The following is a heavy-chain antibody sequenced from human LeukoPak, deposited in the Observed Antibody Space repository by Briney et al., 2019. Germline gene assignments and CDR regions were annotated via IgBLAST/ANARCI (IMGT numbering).Heavy chain of an antibody. Sequence: GESLQISCKGSGYRFTSYWIGWVRPMPGKGLEWMGIIYPGDSDTRYSPSFQGQVTISADKSISTAYLQWSSLKASDTAMYYCARLRVAGTVDAFDIWGLGTMVTVSS. CDR1: GYRFTSYW. D-gene: IGHD1-14*01. CDR2: IYPGDSDT. CDR3: ARLRVAGTVDAFDI. V-gene: IGHV5-51*01. J-gene: IGHJ3*02.